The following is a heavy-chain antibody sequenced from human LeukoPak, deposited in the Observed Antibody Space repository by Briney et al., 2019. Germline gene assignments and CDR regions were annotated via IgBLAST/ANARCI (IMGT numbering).Heavy chain of an antibody. CDR3: AKGRETAVTSAAKH. D-gene: IGHD4-17*01. Sequence: PGGSLRLSCAPSGVTSSSYAMTWGPQAPGKGLEWVSSISGSGDNTYYADSVKDRFSISRDNSKTTVSLQMNSLRADDTAVYYCAKGRETAVTSAAKHGGQGTLVTVSS. J-gene: IGHJ4*02. V-gene: IGHV3-23*01. CDR2: ISGSGDNT. CDR1: GVTSSSYA.